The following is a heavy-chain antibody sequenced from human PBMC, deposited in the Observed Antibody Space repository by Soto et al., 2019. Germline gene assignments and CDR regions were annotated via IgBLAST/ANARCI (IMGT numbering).Heavy chain of an antibody. D-gene: IGHD1-26*01. J-gene: IGHJ5*02. V-gene: IGHV3-11*06. CDR2: ISSSSSYT. CDR1: GFTFSDYY. Sequence: GSLRLSCAASGFTFSDYYMSWIRQAPGKGLEWVSYISSSSSYTNYADSVKGRFTISRDNAKNSLYLQMNSLRAEDTAVYYCARYGELLDPLYNWFDPWGQGTLVTVSS. CDR3: ARYGELLDPLYNWFDP.